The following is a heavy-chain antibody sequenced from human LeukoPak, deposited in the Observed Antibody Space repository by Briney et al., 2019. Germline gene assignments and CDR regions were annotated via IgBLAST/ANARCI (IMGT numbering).Heavy chain of an antibody. CDR2: ISTSSDYI. CDR1: GFIFSSYI. J-gene: IGHJ4*02. D-gene: IGHD1-26*01. Sequence: SGGSLRLSCAASGFIFSSYIMNWVRQAPGKGLEWVSSISTSSDYIYYADSVKGRFTISRDNAKNSLSLQMNSLRAEDTAVYYCAGDSGSWSSDYWGQGTLVTVSS. V-gene: IGHV3-21*01. CDR3: AGDSGSWSSDY.